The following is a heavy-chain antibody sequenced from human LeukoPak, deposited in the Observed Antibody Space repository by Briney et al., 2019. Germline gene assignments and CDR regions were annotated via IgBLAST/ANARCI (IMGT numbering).Heavy chain of an antibody. J-gene: IGHJ4*02. V-gene: IGHV1-69*04. CDR3: ARERYYYDSSGYYYYFDY. D-gene: IGHD3-22*01. CDR2: IIPILGIA. Sequence: GSSVKVSCKASGGAFSSYAISWVRQAPGQGLEWMGRIIPILGIANYAQKFQGRVTITADKSTSTAYMELSGLRSEDTAVYYCARERYYYDSSGYYYYFDYWGQGTLVTVSS. CDR1: GGAFSSYA.